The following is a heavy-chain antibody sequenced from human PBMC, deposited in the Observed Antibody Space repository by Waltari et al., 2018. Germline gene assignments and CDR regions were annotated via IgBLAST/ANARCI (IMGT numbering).Heavy chain of an antibody. J-gene: IGHJ4*02. CDR2: ICYDGSNK. CDR3: ASGLGYMDY. D-gene: IGHD1-1*01. V-gene: IGHV3-33*01. Sequence: QVQLVESGGGVVQPGRSLRLSCAASGFTFSSYGMHWVRQAPGKGLELVAVICYDGSNKYYADSVKGRFTISRDNSKNTLYLQMNSLRAEDTAVYYCASGLGYMDYWGQGTLVTVSS. CDR1: GFTFSSYG.